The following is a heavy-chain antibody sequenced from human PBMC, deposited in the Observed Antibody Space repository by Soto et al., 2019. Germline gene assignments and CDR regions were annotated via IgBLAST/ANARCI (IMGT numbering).Heavy chain of an antibody. CDR2: IYQSGVT. D-gene: IGHD6-19*01. Sequence: PSETLSLTCNMSGDSYSISTYSWSWIRQPPGKALQWIVFIYQSGVTSYNPSLASRVSISLDRSNNQCSLKLKSVTAADTAVYFCARMPYTSGLRFDPWGPGTLVTVSS. CDR3: ARMPYTSGLRFDP. CDR1: GDSYSISTYS. V-gene: IGHV4-30-2*01. J-gene: IGHJ5*02.